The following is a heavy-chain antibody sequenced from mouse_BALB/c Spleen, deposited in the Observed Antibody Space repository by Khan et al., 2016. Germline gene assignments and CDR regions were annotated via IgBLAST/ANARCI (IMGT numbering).Heavy chain of an antibody. J-gene: IGHJ2*01. CDR2: ILPGSGST. CDR3: ARTDRRGYFGY. CDR1: GYTFSSYW. V-gene: IGHV1-9*01. Sequence: QVQLQQSGAELMKPGASVKISCKATGYTFSSYWIEWVKQRPGHGLEWIGEILPGSGSTNYNEKFRGKATFNADTSSNTAYKQLSSLTSEDSAVHYCARTDRRGYFGYWGQGTTLTVSS.